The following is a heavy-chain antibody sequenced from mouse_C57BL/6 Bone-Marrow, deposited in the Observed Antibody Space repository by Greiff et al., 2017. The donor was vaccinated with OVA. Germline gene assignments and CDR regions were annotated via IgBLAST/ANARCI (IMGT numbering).Heavy chain of an antibody. V-gene: IGHV5-4*01. CDR1: GFTFSSYA. CDR3: AREYYDYDEGYAMDY. D-gene: IGHD2-4*01. Sequence: EVMLVESGGGLVKPGGSLKLSCAASGFTFSSYAMSWVRQTPEKRLEWVATISDGGSYTYYPDNVKGRFTISRDNAKNNLYLQMSHLKSEDTAMYYCAREYYDYDEGYAMDYWGQGTSVTVSS. CDR2: ISDGGSYT. J-gene: IGHJ4*01.